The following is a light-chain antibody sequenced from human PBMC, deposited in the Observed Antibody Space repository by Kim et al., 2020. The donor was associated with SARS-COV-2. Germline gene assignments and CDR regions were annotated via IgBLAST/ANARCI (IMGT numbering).Light chain of an antibody. V-gene: IGKV1-17*01. J-gene: IGKJ5*01. CDR3: LQQNSYPST. CDR2: GAS. CDR1: QDIRND. Sequence: DIQMTQSPSSLSASVGDRVTITCRASQDIRNDLGWYQQSPGRAPKRLIYGASSWQSGVPSRFSGSGSGTEFTLTISSLQPEDFATYFCLQQNSYPSTFGQGTRLEIK.